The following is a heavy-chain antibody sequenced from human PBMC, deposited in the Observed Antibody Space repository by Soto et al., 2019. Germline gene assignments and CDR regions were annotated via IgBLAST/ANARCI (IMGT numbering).Heavy chain of an antibody. CDR3: TTPIGYYDILTGSMPLDAFDI. Sequence: GGSLRLSCAASGFTFSNAWMNWVRQAPGKGLEWVGRIKSKTDGGTTDYAAPVKGRFTISRDDSKNTLYLQMNSLKTEDTAVYYCTTPIGYYDILTGSMPLDAFDIWGQGTVVTVSS. CDR1: GFTFSNAW. CDR2: IKSKTDGGTT. V-gene: IGHV3-15*07. J-gene: IGHJ3*02. D-gene: IGHD3-9*01.